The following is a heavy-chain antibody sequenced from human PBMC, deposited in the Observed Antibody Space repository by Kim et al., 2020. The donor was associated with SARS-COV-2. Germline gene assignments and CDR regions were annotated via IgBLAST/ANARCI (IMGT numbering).Heavy chain of an antibody. CDR3: AMDLGGEGYNGGLIY. D-gene: IGHD1-1*01. J-gene: IGHJ4*02. CDR1: GFTVTSKD. CDR2: TYPGGAT. V-gene: IGHV3-53*01. Sequence: GGSLRLSCAASGFTVTSKDMTWVRQAPGKGLEWVSVTYPGGATYYGGSVKGRFTISRDTAKNTLYLQMNTLRAGDTAVYYCAMDLGGEGYNGGLIYWGQGTLVTVSP.